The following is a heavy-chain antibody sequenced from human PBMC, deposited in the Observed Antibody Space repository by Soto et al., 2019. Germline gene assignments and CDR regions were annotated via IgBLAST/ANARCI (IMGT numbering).Heavy chain of an antibody. CDR1: GGSFSGYY. CDR3: ASTLGQFYYDNQGSDAFDI. Sequence: QVQLQQWGAGLLKPSETLSLTCAVYGGSFSGYYWSWIRQPPGKGLEWIGEINHSGSTNYNPSLKSPVTIAVATSKNQFSLKLSSVTAADTAVYYCASTLGQFYYDNQGSDAFDIWGQGTMVTVSS. J-gene: IGHJ3*02. V-gene: IGHV4-34*01. CDR2: INHSGST. D-gene: IGHD3-22*01.